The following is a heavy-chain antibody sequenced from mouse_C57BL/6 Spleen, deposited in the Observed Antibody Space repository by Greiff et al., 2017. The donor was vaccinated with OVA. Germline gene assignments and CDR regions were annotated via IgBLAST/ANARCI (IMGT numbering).Heavy chain of an antibody. J-gene: IGHJ1*03. V-gene: IGHV1-81*01. CDR2: IYPRSGNT. CDR1: GYTFTSYG. Sequence: QVQLQQSGAELARPGASVKLSCKASGYTFTSYGISWVKQRTGQGLEWIGEIYPRSGNTYYNEKFKGKATLTADKSSSTAYMELRSLTSEDSAVYFCARSFYGSRTGYFDGWGTGTTVTVSS. CDR3: ARSFYGSRTGYFDG. D-gene: IGHD1-1*01.